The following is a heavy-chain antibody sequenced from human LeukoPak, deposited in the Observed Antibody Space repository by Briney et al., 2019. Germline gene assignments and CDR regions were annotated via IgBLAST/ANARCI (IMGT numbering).Heavy chain of an antibody. Sequence: PSETLSLTCTVSGGSISSYYWSWIRQPPGKGLEWIGSIYYSGSTYYNPSLKSRVTISVDRSKNQFSLKLSSVTAADTAVYYCARRMGDSSGYYYFDYWGQGTLATVSS. CDR1: GGSISSYY. J-gene: IGHJ4*02. CDR3: ARRMGDSSGYYYFDY. CDR2: IYYSGST. V-gene: IGHV4-39*01. D-gene: IGHD3-22*01.